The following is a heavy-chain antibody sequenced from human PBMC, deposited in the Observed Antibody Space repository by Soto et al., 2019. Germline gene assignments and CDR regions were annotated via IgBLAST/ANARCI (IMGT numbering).Heavy chain of an antibody. J-gene: IGHJ6*02. CDR1: GYTLTELS. Sequence: ASVMVSCKVSGYTLTELSMHWVRQAPGKGLEWMGGFDPEDGETIYAQKFQGRVTMTEDTSTDTAYLQWSSLKASDTAMYYCARHKRITIFGKRIDYYYGMDVWGQGTTVTVSS. CDR2: FDPEDGET. D-gene: IGHD3-3*01. V-gene: IGHV1-24*01. CDR3: ARHKRITIFGKRIDYYYGMDV.